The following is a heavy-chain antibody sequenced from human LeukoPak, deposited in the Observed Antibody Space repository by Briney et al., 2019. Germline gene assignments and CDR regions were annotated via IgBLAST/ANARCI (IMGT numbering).Heavy chain of an antibody. J-gene: IGHJ4*02. CDR1: RFTFRSYT. V-gene: IGHV3-21*01. D-gene: IGHD3-10*01. CDR3: AREFFYGSGSYSY. Sequence: GGSLRLSCTESRFTFRSYTMNWVRQAPGKGLEWCSSIDRSSSHIYYADSVKGRFAISRDNAKNSLYLQMNRLRAEDTAVYYCAREFFYGSGSYSYWGQGTLVTVSS. CDR2: IDRSSSHI.